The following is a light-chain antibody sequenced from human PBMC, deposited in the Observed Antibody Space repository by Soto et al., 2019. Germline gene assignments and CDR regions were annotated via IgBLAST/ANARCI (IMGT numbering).Light chain of an antibody. J-gene: IGKJ1*01. CDR1: QSAGNF. Sequence: EFVLTQSPATLSLPPGERATFSCRASQSAGNFLAWYQQKPGQAPRLLIYYISTRATGIPARFSGSGSGTEFTLTISSLQSEDFAVYYCQQYNNWPRTFGQGTKVDIK. V-gene: IGKV3D-15*01. CDR3: QQYNNWPRT. CDR2: YIS.